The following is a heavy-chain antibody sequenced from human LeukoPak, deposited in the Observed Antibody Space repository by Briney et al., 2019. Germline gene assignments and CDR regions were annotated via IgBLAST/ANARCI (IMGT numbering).Heavy chain of an antibody. V-gene: IGHV1-8*01. J-gene: IGHJ4*02. D-gene: IGHD3-3*01. CDR2: MNPKGGST. Sequence: ASVKVSCKASGYTFTSFEINWVRQSAGQGFEWMGSMNPKGGSTDYSQKFQGRLTMTRDTAISTAYMELSSLRSEDTAVYYCAKEAHMYYDFWSGYYTPTTFDYWGQGTLVTVSS. CDR3: AKEAHMYYDFWSGYYTPTTFDY. CDR1: GYTFTSFE.